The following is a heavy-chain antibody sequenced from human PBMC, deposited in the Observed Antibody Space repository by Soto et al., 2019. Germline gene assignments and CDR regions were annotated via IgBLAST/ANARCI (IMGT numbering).Heavy chain of an antibody. CDR2: IIPIFGTA. Sequence: QVQLVQSGAEVKKPGSSVKVSCKASGGTFSSYAISWVRQAPGQGLEWMGGIIPIFGTANYAQKFQGRVTITADESTSTAYMELSSLRSEDTAVYYCARGDDSSGYYYGWFDPWGQGTLVTVSS. CDR1: GGTFSSYA. V-gene: IGHV1-69*01. D-gene: IGHD3-22*01. CDR3: ARGDDSSGYYYGWFDP. J-gene: IGHJ5*02.